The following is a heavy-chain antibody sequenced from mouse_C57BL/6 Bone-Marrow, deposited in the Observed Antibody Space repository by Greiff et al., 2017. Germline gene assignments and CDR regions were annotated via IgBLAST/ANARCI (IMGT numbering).Heavy chain of an antibody. Sequence: VKLMESGPGLVAPSQSLSITCTVSGFSLTSYGVHWVRQPPGKGLEWLVVIWSDGSTTYNSALKSRLSISKDNSKSQVFLKMNSLQTDDTAMYYCARHAIYDGYYYAMDYWGQGTSVTVSS. CDR1: GFSLTSYG. D-gene: IGHD2-3*01. J-gene: IGHJ4*01. CDR3: ARHAIYDGYYYAMDY. CDR2: IWSDGST. V-gene: IGHV2-6-1*01.